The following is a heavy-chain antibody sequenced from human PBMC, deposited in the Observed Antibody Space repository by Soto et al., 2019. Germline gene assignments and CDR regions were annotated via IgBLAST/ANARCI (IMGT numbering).Heavy chain of an antibody. Sequence: QVQLQESGPGLVKPSQTLSLTCTVSAGSISSGDYYWSWIRQPPGKGLEWLGYIYYSGSTYYNPSLKSRVTISVDTSKNQFSLKLSSVTAADTAVYYCARDGPGGFGGVMIDYCGQGTLVTVSS. J-gene: IGHJ4*02. CDR2: IYYSGST. V-gene: IGHV4-30-4*01. CDR3: ARDGPGGFGGVMIDY. D-gene: IGHD3-16*01. CDR1: AGSISSGDYY.